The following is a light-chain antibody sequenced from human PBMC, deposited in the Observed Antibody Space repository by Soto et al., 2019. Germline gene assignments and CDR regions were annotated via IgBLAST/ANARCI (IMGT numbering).Light chain of an antibody. CDR3: SSYAGSRIVV. CDR1: SSDVGGYNY. CDR2: EVN. Sequence: QSVLTQPTSASGSPGQSVTISCTGTSSDVGGYNYVSWYQQHPGKAPKLMISEVNKRPSGVPDRFSGSKSGNTASLTVSGLQAEDEADYYCSSYAGSRIVVFGGGTKVTVL. V-gene: IGLV2-8*01. J-gene: IGLJ2*01.